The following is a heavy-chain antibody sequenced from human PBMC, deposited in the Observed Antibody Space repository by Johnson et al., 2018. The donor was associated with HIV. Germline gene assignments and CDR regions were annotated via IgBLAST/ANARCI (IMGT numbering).Heavy chain of an antibody. Sequence: VLLVESGGGVVQPGRSLRLSCAASGFTVTSNYMSWVRQAPGKGLEWVSVIYRGCSTYYSDSVKGRFTVARDKSKNTLYLQMNSLRAEDTAVYYCAKEAYSSDAFDIWGQGTMVTVSS. V-gene: IGHV3-66*01. CDR2: IYRGCST. D-gene: IGHD2-21*01. CDR1: GFTVTSNY. CDR3: AKEAYSSDAFDI. J-gene: IGHJ3*02.